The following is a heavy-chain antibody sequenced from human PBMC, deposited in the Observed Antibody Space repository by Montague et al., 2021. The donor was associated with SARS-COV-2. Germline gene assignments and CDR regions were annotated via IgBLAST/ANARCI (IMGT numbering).Heavy chain of an antibody. Sequence: PALVKPTQTLTLTCTFSGFSLSTSGVGVGWIRQPPGKALECLALIYWNDDKRYSPSLENRLTVSKDTSRNQVVLTVTNMDPVDTATYYCARKKSGWPIEFGYWGQGILVAVSS. CDR2: IYWNDDK. V-gene: IGHV2-5*01. D-gene: IGHD6-19*01. J-gene: IGHJ4*02. CDR3: ARKKSGWPIEFGY. CDR1: GFSLSTSGVG.